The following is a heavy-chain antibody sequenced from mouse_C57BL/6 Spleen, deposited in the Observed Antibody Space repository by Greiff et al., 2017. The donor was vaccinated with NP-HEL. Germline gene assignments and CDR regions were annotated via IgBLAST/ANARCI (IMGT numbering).Heavy chain of an antibody. CDR1: GFTFSIYA. CDR3: TRDRDDGYYEAMDY. Sequence: EVKLMESGEGLVKPGGSLKLSCAASGFTFSIYAMSWVRQTPETRLEWVAYISSGGDYIYYADTVKGRFTISRDNARNTLYLQMSSLKSEDTAMYYCTRDRDDGYYEAMDYWGQGTSVTVSS. V-gene: IGHV5-9-1*02. CDR2: ISSGGDYI. D-gene: IGHD2-3*01. J-gene: IGHJ4*01.